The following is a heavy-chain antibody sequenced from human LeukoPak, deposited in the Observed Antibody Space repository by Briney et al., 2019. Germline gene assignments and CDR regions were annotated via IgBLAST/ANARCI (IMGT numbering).Heavy chain of an antibody. CDR2: INPNSAGT. Sequence: ASVKVSCKASGYTFTGYYIHWVRQAPGQGLEWMGWINPNSAGTHYAQKFQGRVTITRDTSATTAYMELSSLRSDDMAVYYCTLYNYWGQGTLVTVSS. CDR3: TLYNY. D-gene: IGHD2-2*02. CDR1: GYTFTGYY. V-gene: IGHV1-2*02. J-gene: IGHJ4*02.